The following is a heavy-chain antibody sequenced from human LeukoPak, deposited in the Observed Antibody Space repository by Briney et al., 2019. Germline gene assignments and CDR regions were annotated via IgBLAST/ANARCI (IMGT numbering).Heavy chain of an antibody. J-gene: IGHJ3*02. D-gene: IGHD1-26*01. CDR3: ARDRARGELTAFDI. CDR2: IYYSGST. Sequence: PSETLSLTCTVSGGSISSYYWSWIRQPPGKGLEWIGYIYYSGSTNYNPSLKSRVTISVDTSKNQFSLKLNSVTAADTAVYYCARDRARGELTAFDIWGQGTMVTVSS. V-gene: IGHV4-59*01. CDR1: GGSISSYY.